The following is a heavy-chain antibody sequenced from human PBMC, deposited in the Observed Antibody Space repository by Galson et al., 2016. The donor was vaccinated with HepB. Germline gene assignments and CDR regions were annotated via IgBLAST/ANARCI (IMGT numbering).Heavy chain of an antibody. CDR1: GDSISSSTW. V-gene: IGHV4-4*01. J-gene: IGHJ4*02. Sequence: ETLSLTCAVSGDSISSSTWWSWVRQPPEKGLEWIGGVYHTGSTNYNPSLKSRVTISVDKSKSPFSLKLSPVTAADTAMYCCARRGVDYSGSGEFARTGTPPFDNWGQGTLVTVSS. D-gene: IGHD3-10*01. CDR2: VYHTGST. CDR3: ARRGVDYSGSGEFARTGTPPFDN.